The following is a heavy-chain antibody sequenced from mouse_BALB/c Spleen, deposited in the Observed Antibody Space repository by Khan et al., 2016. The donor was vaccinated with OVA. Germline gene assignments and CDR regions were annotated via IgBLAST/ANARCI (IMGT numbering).Heavy chain of an antibody. CDR1: GYTFTTYW. J-gene: IGHJ2*01. Sequence: QVQLQQSGAELAKPGASVKMSCKASGYTFTTYWMHWVKQRPGQGLEWIGYINPTSGFTDYNQKFKDKATLTADKSSSTAYMQLSSLTSDDSAVYYCARDRIDYRGQGTTRTVSS. CDR3: ARDRIDY. V-gene: IGHV1-7*01. CDR2: INPTSGFT.